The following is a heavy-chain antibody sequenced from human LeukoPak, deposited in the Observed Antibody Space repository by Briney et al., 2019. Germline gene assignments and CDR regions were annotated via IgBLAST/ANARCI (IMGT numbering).Heavy chain of an antibody. D-gene: IGHD3-22*01. V-gene: IGHV4-4*07. CDR2: IHATGPT. J-gene: IGHJ3*01. CDR1: GGSITHSY. Sequence: SQTLSLICTVSGGSITHSYWSWIRHSAGTGMEWIGRIHATGPTNYNPSFKSRVSMSLDMPTSQFSLTLSAVTVADTATYYCARIFDRDVWGQGALVTVSP. CDR3: ARIFDRDV.